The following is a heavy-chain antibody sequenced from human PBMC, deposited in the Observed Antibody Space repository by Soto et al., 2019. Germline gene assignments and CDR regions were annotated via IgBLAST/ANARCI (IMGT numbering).Heavy chain of an antibody. CDR3: ARDPTYYYDSSGYSAGKWFDP. V-gene: IGHV1-69*13. J-gene: IGHJ5*02. CDR1: GGTFSSYA. Sequence: ASVKVSCKASGGTFSSYAISWVRQAPGQGLEWMGGIIPIFGTANYAQKFQGRVTITADESTSTAYMELSSLRSEDTAVYYCARDPTYYYDSSGYSAGKWFDPWGQGTLVT. CDR2: IIPIFGTA. D-gene: IGHD3-22*01.